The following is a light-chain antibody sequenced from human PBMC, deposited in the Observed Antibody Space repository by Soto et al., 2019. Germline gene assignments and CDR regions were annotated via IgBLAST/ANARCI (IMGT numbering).Light chain of an antibody. V-gene: IGKV1-5*01. J-gene: IGKJ1*01. CDR3: QPYKTYNT. CDR1: QTISSG. Sequence: DIPMTQSPSTLSASAEDRVTITCRASQTISSGLAWYQQKQGKAPKVLIYDASTLESGVPSRFSGSGSGTEFTLTIRIFHPVHFPSYYFQPYKTYNTFAQWPKV. CDR2: DAS.